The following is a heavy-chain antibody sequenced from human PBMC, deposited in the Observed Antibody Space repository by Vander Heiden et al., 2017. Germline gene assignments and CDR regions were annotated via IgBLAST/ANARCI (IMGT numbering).Heavy chain of an antibody. CDR1: GFTLSSHG. J-gene: IGHJ4*02. V-gene: IGHV3-30*18. CDR2: ISYDGSNK. CDR3: AKDQGSQAAAEYYFDY. D-gene: IGHD6-13*01. Sequence: QVQLVESGGGVVQPGRALRPSCAATGFTLSSHGIHSVPQAPGKGLEWVAIISYDGSNKYYADFVKGRFTISRDNSKNTLYLQMNSLRAEDTAIYYCAKDQGSQAAAEYYFDYWGQGTLVTVSS.